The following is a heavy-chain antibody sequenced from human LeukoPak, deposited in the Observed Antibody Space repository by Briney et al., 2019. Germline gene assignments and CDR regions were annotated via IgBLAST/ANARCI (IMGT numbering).Heavy chain of an antibody. V-gene: IGHV4-59*12. D-gene: IGHD4-17*01. CDR1: NDSISNYY. Sequence: SETLSLTCTVSNDSISNYYWSWIRQPPGKGLEWIAYIDYRGSTTNNPSLRSRITISVDTSRNQFSLKLSSVTAADTAVYYCARYTVTLPRWFDPWGQGTLVTVSS. J-gene: IGHJ5*02. CDR3: ARYTVTLPRWFDP. CDR2: IDYRGST.